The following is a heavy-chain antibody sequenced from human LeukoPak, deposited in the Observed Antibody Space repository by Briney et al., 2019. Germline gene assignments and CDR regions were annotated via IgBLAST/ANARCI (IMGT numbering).Heavy chain of an antibody. CDR1: GFTFSSYW. D-gene: IGHD4-23*01. CDR2: IKSKTDGGTT. V-gene: IGHV3-15*01. CDR3: TTDLATVVTPSLNY. J-gene: IGHJ4*02. Sequence: GGSLRLSCAASGFTFSSYWMSWVRQAPGKGLEWVGRIKSKTDGGTTDYAAPVKGRFTISRDDSKNTLYLQMNSLKTEDTAVYYCTTDLATVVTPSLNYWGQGTLVTVSS.